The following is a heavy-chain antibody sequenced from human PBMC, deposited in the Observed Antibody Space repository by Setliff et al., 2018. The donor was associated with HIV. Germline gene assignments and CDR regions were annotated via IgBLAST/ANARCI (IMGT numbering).Heavy chain of an antibody. CDR3: ATNVWFGESYYYYGMDV. Sequence: SVKVSCKASGGTFSSYAISWVRQAPGQGLEWMGGIIPIFGTANYAQKFQGRVTITADESTSTAYMELSSLRSEDTALYYCATNVWFGESYYYYGMDVWGQGTMVTVS. D-gene: IGHD3-10*01. J-gene: IGHJ6*02. CDR2: IIPIFGTA. V-gene: IGHV1-69*13. CDR1: GGTFSSYA.